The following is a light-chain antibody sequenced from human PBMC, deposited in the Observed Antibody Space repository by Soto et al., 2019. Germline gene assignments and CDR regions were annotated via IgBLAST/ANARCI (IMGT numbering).Light chain of an antibody. CDR2: GAS. Sequence: EIVMTQSPATLSLSPGERATLSCRASQSVSSSYLSWYQQKPGQAPRLLIYGASTRATGIPARFSGSGSGTDFTLTISSLQPEDFAVYYCQQGFGQGTKVEIK. CDR3: QQG. V-gene: IGKV3D-7*01. CDR1: QSVSSSY. J-gene: IGKJ1*01.